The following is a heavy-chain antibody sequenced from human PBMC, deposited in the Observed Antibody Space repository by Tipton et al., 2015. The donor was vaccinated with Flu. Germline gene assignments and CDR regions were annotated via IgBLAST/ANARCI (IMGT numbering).Heavy chain of an antibody. CDR1: GDSISSRYF. J-gene: IGHJ4*02. Sequence: LRLSCSVSGDSISSRYFWGWIRQPPGKGLEWIGNIYRTGSTYYNPSLKSRVTISVDTSKNQFSLRVISVTAADTAVYYCARGYGLDYWGQGTLVTVSS. CDR2: IYRTGST. CDR3: ARGYGLDY. V-gene: IGHV4-38-2*02. D-gene: IGHD1-14*01.